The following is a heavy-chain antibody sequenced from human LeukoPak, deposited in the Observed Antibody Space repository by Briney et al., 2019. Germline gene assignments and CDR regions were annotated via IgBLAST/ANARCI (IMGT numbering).Heavy chain of an antibody. V-gene: IGHV2-5*02. CDR3: AHYGDYRFLYYFDH. J-gene: IGHJ4*02. CDR1: GFSLTTSGVG. CDR2: IYWDNNK. Sequence: SGPTLVNPTQILTLTCTFSGFSLTTSGVGVGWIRQPPGKALEWLVLIYWDNNKLYSPSLKSRLTIAKDTSKNQVVLTMTNMDTVDTATYSCAHYGDYRFLYYFDHWGQGTLVTVSS. D-gene: IGHD4-17*01.